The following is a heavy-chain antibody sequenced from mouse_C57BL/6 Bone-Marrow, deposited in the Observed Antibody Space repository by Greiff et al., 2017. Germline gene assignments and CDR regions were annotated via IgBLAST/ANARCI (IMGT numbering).Heavy chain of an antibody. D-gene: IGHD2-1*01. CDR1: GYTFTSYW. CDR3: ARGGNSRVTTKGCAD. CDR2: IDPSDSYT. J-gene: IGHJ3*01. Sequence: QVHVKQPGAELVMPGASVKLSCKASGYTFTSYWMHWVKQRPAQGLEWIGEIDPSDSYTTYNQKFKGKSTLTVDKSSSTAYMQLSSLTSEDSAGYYGARGGNSRVTTKGCADRGEGSLVTDCA. V-gene: IGHV1-69*01.